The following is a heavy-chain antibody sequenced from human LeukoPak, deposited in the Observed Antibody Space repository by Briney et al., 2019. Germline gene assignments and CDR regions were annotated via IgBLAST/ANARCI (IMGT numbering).Heavy chain of an antibody. D-gene: IGHD6-19*01. CDR3: ARDSIAVAGTKYNWFDP. CDR2: INTNTGNP. CDR1: GYTFTSYA. J-gene: IGHJ5*02. Sequence: ASVKVSCKASGYTFTSYAMNWVRQAPGQGLEWMGWINTNTGNPTYAQGSTGRFVFSLDTSVSTAYLQISSLKAEDTAVYYCARDSIAVAGTKYNWFDPWGQGTLATVSS. V-gene: IGHV7-4-1*02.